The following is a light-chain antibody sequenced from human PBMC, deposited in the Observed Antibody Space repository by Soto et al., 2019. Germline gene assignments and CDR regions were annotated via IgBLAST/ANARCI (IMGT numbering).Light chain of an antibody. J-gene: IGKJ1*01. Sequence: EIVMTQSPATLSVSPGERATLSCRASQSVSSNLAWYQQKPGQAPRLLIYGASTRATGIPARFSGSGSGTEFTLNISSLQSEDFAVYYCKQYTNWPPGTFGQGTKVEIK. CDR1: QSVSSN. CDR3: KQYTNWPPGT. CDR2: GAS. V-gene: IGKV3-15*01.